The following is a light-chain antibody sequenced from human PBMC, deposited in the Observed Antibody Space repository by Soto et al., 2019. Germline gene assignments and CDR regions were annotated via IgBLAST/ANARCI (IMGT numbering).Light chain of an antibody. CDR1: QSVSSS. J-gene: IGKJ4*01. V-gene: IGKV3-15*01. CDR3: QQYNGWPLT. CDR2: DAS. Sequence: EIVMTQSPGTLSVSPGERATLSCRGSQSVSSSLAWYQQKPGQAPRLLIYDASTRATGVPARFSGSGSGTDLTLTISSLQSEDFAVYYCQQYNGWPLTFGGGTKVEIK.